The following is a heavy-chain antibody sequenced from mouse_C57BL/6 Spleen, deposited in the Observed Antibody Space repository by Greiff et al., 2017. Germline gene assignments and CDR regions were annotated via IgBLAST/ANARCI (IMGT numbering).Heavy chain of an antibody. D-gene: IGHD2-3*01. J-gene: IGHJ4*01. CDR1: GYTFTSYW. CDR2: IHPNSGST. V-gene: IGHV1-64*01. Sequence: QVQLQQPGAELVKPGASVKLSCKASGYTFTSYWMHWVKQRPGQGLEWIGMIHPNSGSTNYNEKFKSKATLTVDKSSSTAYMQLSSLTSEDSAVYYGARSPFYDGYYGGALDYWGQGTSVTVSS. CDR3: ARSPFYDGYYGGALDY.